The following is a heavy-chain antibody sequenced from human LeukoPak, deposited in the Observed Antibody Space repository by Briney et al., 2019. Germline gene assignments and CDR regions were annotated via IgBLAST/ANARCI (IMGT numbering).Heavy chain of an antibody. V-gene: IGHV4-39*07. Sequence: AETLSLTWTVSGGFISSCSYCWGRIPQPPGKGLGWIDSSYYSGRTYHNPPRQSRVTIPEDTSKHQLSLKLSSGTAADTAVYYCAWEDFLPGYGACDIWGQGTMVTVSS. CDR3: AWEDFLPGYGACDI. J-gene: IGHJ3*02. D-gene: IGHD3-9*01. CDR2: SYYSGRT. CDR1: GGFISSCSYC.